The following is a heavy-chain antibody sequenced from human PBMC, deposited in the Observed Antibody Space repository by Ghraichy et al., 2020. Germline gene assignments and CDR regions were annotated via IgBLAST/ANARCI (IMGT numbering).Heavy chain of an antibody. CDR3: ANDHDFTYYYGDLFDH. CDR1: GFTFSSYA. V-gene: IGHV3-23*01. J-gene: IGHJ4*02. D-gene: IGHD3-10*01. CDR2: ISGSGDTT. Sequence: GGSLRLSCTASGFTFSSYAMNWVRQAPGKGLEWVSAISGSGDTTYYADSVKGRFFMSRDNSQNTLHLQMNSLRAEDTAIYYCANDHDFTYYYGDLFDHWGQGALVTVSA.